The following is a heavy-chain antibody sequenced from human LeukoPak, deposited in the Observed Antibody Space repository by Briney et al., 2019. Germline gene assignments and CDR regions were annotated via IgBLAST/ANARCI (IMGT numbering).Heavy chain of an antibody. Sequence: SETLSLTCTVSGGSISSYYWSWIRQSPEMGLEWIGSIYYSGATDYNPSLKSRVTISADTSKNQFSLKLSSVTAADTAVYYCARRNPPGWFDPWGQGTLVTVSS. CDR1: GGSISSYY. CDR3: ARRNPPGWFDP. V-gene: IGHV4-59*08. CDR2: IYYSGAT. J-gene: IGHJ5*02. D-gene: IGHD1-14*01.